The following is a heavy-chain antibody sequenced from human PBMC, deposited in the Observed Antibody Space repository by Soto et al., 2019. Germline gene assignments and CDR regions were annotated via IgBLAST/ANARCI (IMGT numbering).Heavy chain of an antibody. J-gene: IGHJ6*03. D-gene: IGHD6-13*01. V-gene: IGHV1-8*01. Sequence: GASVKVSCKASGYTFTSYDINWVRQATGQGLEWMGWMNPNSGNTGYAQKFQGRVTMTRNTSISTAYMELSSLRSEDTAVYYCARSGNRGSSSWYAYYYYYMDVWGKGTTVTVS. CDR3: ARSGNRGSSSWYAYYYYYMDV. CDR1: GYTFTSYD. CDR2: MNPNSGNT.